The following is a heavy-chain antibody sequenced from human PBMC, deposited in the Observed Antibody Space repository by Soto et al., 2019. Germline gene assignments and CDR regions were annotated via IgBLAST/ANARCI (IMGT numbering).Heavy chain of an antibody. J-gene: IGHJ4*02. CDR2: IIPIFGTA. V-gene: IGHV1-69*06. CDR1: GGTFSSYA. CDR3: ARVRSGSYGGGFDY. Sequence: QVQLVQSGAEVKKPGSSVKVSCKASGGTFSSYAISWVRQAPGQGLEWMGGIIPIFGTANYAQKFQGRVTITADKSPSTAYMELISLRSEDTAVYYWARVRSGSYGGGFDYWGQGTLVTVSS. D-gene: IGHD1-26*01.